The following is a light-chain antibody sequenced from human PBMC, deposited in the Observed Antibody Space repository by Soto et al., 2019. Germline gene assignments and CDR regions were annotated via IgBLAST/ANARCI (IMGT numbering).Light chain of an antibody. CDR1: QSVSSN. Sequence: EMVMTQSLATLSVSAGERATLSCRASQSVSSNLAWYQQKPGQAPRLLIYGASTRATGIPARFSGSGSGTEFTLTMSSLQSEDFAVYYCQQYNKWPLTFGGGSNVDI. V-gene: IGKV3-15*01. J-gene: IGKJ4*01. CDR2: GAS. CDR3: QQYNKWPLT.